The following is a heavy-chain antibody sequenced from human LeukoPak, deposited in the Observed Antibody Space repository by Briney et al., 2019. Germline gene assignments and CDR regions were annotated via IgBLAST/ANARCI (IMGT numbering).Heavy chain of an antibody. J-gene: IGHJ3*02. CDR1: GGSISSYY. V-gene: IGHV4-59*01. CDR2: IYYSEST. CDR3: ARAPYCSGGSCYSGAFDI. D-gene: IGHD2-15*01. Sequence: SETLSLTCTVSGGSISSYYWSWIRQPPGKGLEWIGYIYYSESTNYNPSLKSRVTISVDTSKNQFSLKLSSVTAADTAVYYCARAPYCSGGSCYSGAFDIWGQGTMVTVSS.